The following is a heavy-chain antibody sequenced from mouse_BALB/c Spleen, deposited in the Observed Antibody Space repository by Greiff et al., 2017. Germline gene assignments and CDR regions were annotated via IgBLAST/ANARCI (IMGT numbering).Heavy chain of an antibody. V-gene: IGHV1-9*01. J-gene: IGHJ4*01. Sequence: VQLQQSGAELMKPGASVKISCKATGYTFSSYWIEWVKQRPGHGLEWIGEILPGSGSTNYNEKFKGKATFTADTSSNTAYMQLSSLTSEDSAVYYCARGGHGNFYYYAMDNGGQGTSVTVSS. D-gene: IGHD2-1*01. CDR3: ARGGHGNFYYYAMDN. CDR1: GYTFSSYW. CDR2: ILPGSGST.